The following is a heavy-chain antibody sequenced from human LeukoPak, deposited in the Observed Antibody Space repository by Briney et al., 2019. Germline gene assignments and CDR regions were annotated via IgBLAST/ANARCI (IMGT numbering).Heavy chain of an antibody. CDR2: ISSSSSYI. J-gene: IGHJ6*02. CDR1: GFTFSSYS. D-gene: IGHD3-22*01. V-gene: IGHV3-21*04. CDR3: ARGGAFYDRSFYGMDV. Sequence: GGSLRLSCAASGFTFSSYSMNWVRQAPGKGLEWVSSISSSSSYIYYADSVKGRFTISRDNAKNSLYLQMNSLRAEDTAVYYCARGGAFYDRSFYGMDVWGQGTTVTVSS.